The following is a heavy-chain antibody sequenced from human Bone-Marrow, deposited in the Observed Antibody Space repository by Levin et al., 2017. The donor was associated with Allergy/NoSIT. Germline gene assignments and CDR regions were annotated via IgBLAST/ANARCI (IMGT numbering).Heavy chain of an antibody. Sequence: GGSLRLSCAASGFTVSSNHMSWVRQAPGKGLEWVSLIYSGGRTYYADPVKGRFTISRDNSKNTLYLQMNSLRGEDTAVYYCAIYGSGSYYSAFDIWGQGTLVTVSS. CDR3: AIYGSGSYYSAFDI. J-gene: IGHJ3*02. CDR2: IYSGGRT. D-gene: IGHD3-10*01. V-gene: IGHV3-53*01. CDR1: GFTVSSNH.